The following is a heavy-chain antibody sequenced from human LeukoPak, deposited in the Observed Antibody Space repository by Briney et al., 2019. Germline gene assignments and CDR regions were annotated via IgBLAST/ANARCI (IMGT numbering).Heavy chain of an antibody. CDR2: ISSSSSYT. D-gene: IGHD6-13*01. CDR1: GMPFSDYY. J-gene: IGHJ4*02. CDR3: AAGTAADF. Sequence: GGSLRLSCVVSGMPFSDYYMNWSRKAPGKGLEWISYISSSSSYTDYADSVKGRFTISRDNAKSALYLQMHSLRLEDTAVYYCAAGTAADFWGPGTLVTVSS. V-gene: IGHV3-11*03.